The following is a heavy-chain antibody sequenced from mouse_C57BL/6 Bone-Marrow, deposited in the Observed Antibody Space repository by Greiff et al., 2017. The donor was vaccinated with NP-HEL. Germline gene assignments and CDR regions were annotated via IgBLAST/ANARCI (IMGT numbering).Heavy chain of an antibody. V-gene: IGHV1-81*01. Sequence: VKLVESGAELARPGASVKLSCKASGYTFTSYGISWVKQRTGQGLEWIGEIYPRSGNTYYNEKFKGKATLTADKSSSTAYMELRSLTSEDSAVYFCARPYDYSFAYWGQGTLVTVSA. CDR1: GYTFTSYG. CDR2: IYPRSGNT. J-gene: IGHJ3*01. D-gene: IGHD2-4*01. CDR3: ARPYDYSFAY.